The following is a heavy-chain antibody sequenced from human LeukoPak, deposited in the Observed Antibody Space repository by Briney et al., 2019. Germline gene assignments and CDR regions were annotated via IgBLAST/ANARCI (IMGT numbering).Heavy chain of an antibody. CDR3: TRGRGYSAYVGGY. V-gene: IGHV3-74*01. D-gene: IGHD5-12*01. CDR2: INGDGSTT. J-gene: IGHJ4*02. CDR1: GLTFSSYW. Sequence: GGSLRLSCAASGLTFSSYWMHWVRQAPGKGLEWVSRINGDGSTTDYADSVKGRFTISRDNAQNTLYLQMNSLRAEDTAVYYCTRGRGYSAYVGGYWGQGTLVTVSS.